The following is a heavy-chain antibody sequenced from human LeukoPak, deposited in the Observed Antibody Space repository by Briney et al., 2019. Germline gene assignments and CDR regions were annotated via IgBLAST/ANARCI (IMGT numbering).Heavy chain of an antibody. CDR2: INHSGST. D-gene: IGHD2-2*01. Sequence: SETLSLTCAVYGGSFSGYYWSWIRQPPGKGLEWIGEINHSGSTNYNPSLKSRVTISVDTSKNQFSLKLSSVTAADTAVYYCAGGARDIVVVPAAKPWFDPWGQEALVTVSS. CDR1: GGSFSGYY. CDR3: AGGARDIVVVPAAKPWFDP. V-gene: IGHV4-34*01. J-gene: IGHJ5*02.